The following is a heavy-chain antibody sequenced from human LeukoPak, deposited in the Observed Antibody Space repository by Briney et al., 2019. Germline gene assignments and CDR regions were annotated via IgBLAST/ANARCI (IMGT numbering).Heavy chain of an antibody. Sequence: SETLSLTCTVSGGSISSYYWSWIRQPAGKGLEWIGYIYYSGSTNYNPSLKSRVTISVDTSKNQFSLKLSSVTAADTAVYYCARGGRLRFLEWLPRDDAFDIWGQGTMVTVSS. CDR2: IYYSGST. CDR3: ARGGRLRFLEWLPRDDAFDI. CDR1: GGSISSYY. V-gene: IGHV4-59*01. D-gene: IGHD3-3*01. J-gene: IGHJ3*02.